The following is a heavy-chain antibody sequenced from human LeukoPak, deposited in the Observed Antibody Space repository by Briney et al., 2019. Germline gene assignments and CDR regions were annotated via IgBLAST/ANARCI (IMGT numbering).Heavy chain of an antibody. CDR3: ARDRRSGYELDKYYFDY. CDR1: GGSISSSSYY. J-gene: IGHJ4*02. D-gene: IGHD5-12*01. Sequence: RPSETLSLTCTVSGGSISSSSYYWGWIRQPPGKGLEWIGSIYYSGSTYYNPSLKSRVTISVDTSKNQFSLKLSSVTAADTAVYYCARDRRSGYELDKYYFDYWGQGTPVTVSS. CDR2: IYYSGST. V-gene: IGHV4-39*07.